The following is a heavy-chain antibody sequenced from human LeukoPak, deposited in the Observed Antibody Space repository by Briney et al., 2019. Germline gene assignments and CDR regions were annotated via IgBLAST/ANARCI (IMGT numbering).Heavy chain of an antibody. J-gene: IGHJ6*02. D-gene: IGHD6-6*01. CDR2: ISSSSSYI. V-gene: IGHV3-21*01. CDR3: ARVRLLAARPGGMDV. CDR1: GFTFSSYS. Sequence: KPGGSLRLSCAASGFTFSSYSMNWVRQAPGKGLEWVPSISSSSSYIYYADSVKGRFTISRDNAKNSLYLQMNSLRAEDTAVYYCARVRLLAARPGGMDVWGQGTTVTVSS.